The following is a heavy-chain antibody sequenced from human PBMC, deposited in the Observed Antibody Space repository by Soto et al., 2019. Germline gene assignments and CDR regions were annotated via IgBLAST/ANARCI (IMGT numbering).Heavy chain of an antibody. D-gene: IGHD2-2*01. Sequence: ASVKVSCKVSGYTNTELSMHWVRQAPGKGLEWMGGFDPEDGETIYAQKFQGRVTMTEDTSTDTAYMELSRLRSWDTAVYYCATDGGYCSSTSCYYYYYYSMDGWGQGTTVTVSS. CDR2: FDPEDGET. J-gene: IGHJ6*02. CDR1: GYTNTELS. CDR3: ATDGGYCSSTSCYYYYYYSMDG. V-gene: IGHV1-24*01.